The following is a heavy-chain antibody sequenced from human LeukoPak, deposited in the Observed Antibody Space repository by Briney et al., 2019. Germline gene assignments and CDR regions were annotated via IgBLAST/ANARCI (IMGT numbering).Heavy chain of an antibody. CDR1: GFTFSSYT. V-gene: IGHV3-21*01. Sequence: PGGSLRLSCAASGFTFSSYTMNWVRQAPGKGLEWVSSISSSSSYIYYAVSVKGRLTISRDNAKNSLYLQMNSQRAEDTAVYYCARDPTPRYCSGGSCYTHYGMDVWGQGTTVTVSS. D-gene: IGHD2-15*01. J-gene: IGHJ6*02. CDR3: ARDPTPRYCSGGSCYTHYGMDV. CDR2: ISSSSSYI.